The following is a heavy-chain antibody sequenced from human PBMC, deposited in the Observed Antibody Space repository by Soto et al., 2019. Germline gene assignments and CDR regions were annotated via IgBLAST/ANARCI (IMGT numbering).Heavy chain of an antibody. V-gene: IGHV4-39*07. CDR2: IYYSGST. J-gene: IGHJ4*02. Sequence: SETLSLTCTVSGGSISSSSYYWGWIRQPPGKGLEWIGSIYYSGSTYYNPSLKSRVTISVDRSKNQFSLKLSSVTAADTAVYYCARPVNLPSADTGFDSSGRGTLFTVSS. D-gene: IGHD6-19*01. CDR1: GGSISSSSYY. CDR3: ARPVNLPSADTGFDS.